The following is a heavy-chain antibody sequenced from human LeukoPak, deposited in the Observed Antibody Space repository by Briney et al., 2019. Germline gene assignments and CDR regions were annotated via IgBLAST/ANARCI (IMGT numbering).Heavy chain of an antibody. Sequence: ASVKVSCKASGYTFTSYGISWVRQAPGQGLEWMGWISAYNGNTNYAQKLQGRVTMTTDTSTSTAYMELRSLRSDDTAVYYCARGTITIFGVVIPHHFDYWGQGTLVTVSS. CDR2: ISAYNGNT. D-gene: IGHD3-3*01. V-gene: IGHV1-18*01. CDR3: ARGTITIFGVVIPHHFDY. CDR1: GYTFTSYG. J-gene: IGHJ4*02.